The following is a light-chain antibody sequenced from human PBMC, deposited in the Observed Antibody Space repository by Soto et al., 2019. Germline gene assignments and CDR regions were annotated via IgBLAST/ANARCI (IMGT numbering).Light chain of an antibody. CDR3: SSYTSSSLYV. Sequence: QSALTQPASVSGSPGQSITISCTGTSSDVGYSNYVSWYQQLPGKAPKLMIYDVSDRPSGVSNRFSGSKSGSTASLTISGLQAEDEADYYCSSYTSSSLYVFGTGTKLTV. V-gene: IGLV2-14*01. CDR2: DVS. J-gene: IGLJ1*01. CDR1: SSDVGYSNY.